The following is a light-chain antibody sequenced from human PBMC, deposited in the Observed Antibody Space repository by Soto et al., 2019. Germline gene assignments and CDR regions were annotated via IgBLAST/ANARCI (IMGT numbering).Light chain of an antibody. J-gene: IGLJ2*01. CDR3: QSYDSSLRAVV. CDR2: DNS. V-gene: IGLV1-40*01. Sequence: QSVLTQPPSVSGAPGQRVTISCTGSSSNIGAHYDVHWYQQLPGTAPKLLIYDNSNRPSGVPDRFSGSKSGTSASLAITGLQAEDEADYYCQSYDSSLRAVVFGGGTKLTVL. CDR1: SSNIGAHYD.